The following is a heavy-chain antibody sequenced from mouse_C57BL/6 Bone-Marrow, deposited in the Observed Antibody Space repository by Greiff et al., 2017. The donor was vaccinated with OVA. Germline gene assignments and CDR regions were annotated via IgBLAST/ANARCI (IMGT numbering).Heavy chain of an antibody. D-gene: IGHD1-1*01. CDR1: GFTFTDYY. V-gene: IGHV1-36*01. CDR3: EREGAICAVVASGAIDY. J-gene: IGHJ4*01. Sequence: EVQLQQSGPVLVKPGPSVKISCKASGFTFTDYYMYWVKQSHGKSLEWMGLVHPYNGGTSYNQKFKGKSTFAVDTSSSTAYMELNSLTAEDSAVYYCEREGAICAVVASGAIDYWGQGTSVTVSS. CDR2: VHPYNGGT.